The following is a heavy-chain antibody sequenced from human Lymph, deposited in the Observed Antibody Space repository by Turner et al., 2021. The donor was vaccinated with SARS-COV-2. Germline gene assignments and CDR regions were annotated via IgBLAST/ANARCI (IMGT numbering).Heavy chain of an antibody. CDR1: GFTFSSYA. CDR3: ARGDYYGSGTYPGKTFDY. Sequence: QVQLVGSGGGVVQPGRSLRLSCPASGFTFSSYAMHWVRQAPGKGLEWVAVISFDGNNKYYTDSVKGRFTISRDNSENTLYLQLNSLRPEDTAVYYCARGDYYGSGTYPGKTFDYWGQGTLVTVSS. V-gene: IGHV3-30-3*01. D-gene: IGHD3-10*01. J-gene: IGHJ4*02. CDR2: ISFDGNNK.